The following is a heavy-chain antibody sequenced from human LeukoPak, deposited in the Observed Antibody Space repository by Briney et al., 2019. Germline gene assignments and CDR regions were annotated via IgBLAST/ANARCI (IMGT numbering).Heavy chain of an antibody. CDR2: INHSGST. CDR1: GGSFSGYY. Sequence: PSETLSLTCAVYGGSFSGYYWSWIRQPPGKGLEWIGEINHSGSTNYNPSLKSRVTISVDTSKNQFSLKLSSVTAADTAVYYCARHAQIYYDFWSGYRTDPNYYGMDVWGQGTTVTVSS. CDR3: ARHAQIYYDFWSGYRTDPNYYGMDV. V-gene: IGHV4-34*01. J-gene: IGHJ6*02. D-gene: IGHD3-3*01.